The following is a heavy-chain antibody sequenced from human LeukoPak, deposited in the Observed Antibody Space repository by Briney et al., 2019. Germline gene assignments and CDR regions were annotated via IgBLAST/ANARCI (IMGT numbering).Heavy chain of an antibody. CDR1: GYTFTSYD. J-gene: IGHJ4*02. V-gene: IGHV1-8*01. Sequence: ASVKVSCKASGYTFTSYDINWVRQATGQGLEWMGWMNPNSDNTGYAQKFQGRVTMTRNTSISTAYMELSSLRSEDTAVYYCARGAGVAALSTLDYWGQGTLVTVSS. D-gene: IGHD6-13*01. CDR3: ARGAGVAALSTLDY. CDR2: MNPNSDNT.